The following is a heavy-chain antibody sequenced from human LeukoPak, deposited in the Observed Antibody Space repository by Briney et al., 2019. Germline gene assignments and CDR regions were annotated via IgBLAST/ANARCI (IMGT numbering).Heavy chain of an antibody. CDR3: ARVGSGWGLDY. J-gene: IGHJ4*02. Sequence: GGSLRLSCAASGFTFSIYGMLWVRQAPGKGLEWVAIIWNDGSNKYYADSVKGRFTTSRDNSKNTLYLQMNGLRAEDTAVYYCARVGSGWGLDYWGQGTLVTVSS. CDR2: IWNDGSNK. V-gene: IGHV3-33*01. CDR1: GFTFSIYG. D-gene: IGHD6-19*01.